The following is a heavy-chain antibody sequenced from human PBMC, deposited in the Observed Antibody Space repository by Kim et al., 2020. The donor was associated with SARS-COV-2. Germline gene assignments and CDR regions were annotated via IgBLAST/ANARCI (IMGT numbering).Heavy chain of an antibody. CDR2: T. Sequence: TNYNPSLKSRVAISVDTSKNQFSLKLSSVTAADTAVYYCARGDYDVAFDIWGQGTMVTVSS. CDR3: ARGDYDVAFDI. J-gene: IGHJ3*02. D-gene: IGHD3-16*01. V-gene: IGHV4-34*01.